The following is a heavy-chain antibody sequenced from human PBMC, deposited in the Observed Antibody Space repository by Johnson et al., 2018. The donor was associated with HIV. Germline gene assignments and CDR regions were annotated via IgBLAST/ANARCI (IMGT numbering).Heavy chain of an antibody. CDR2: IGTAGHT. J-gene: IGHJ3*02. V-gene: IGHV3-13*01. Sequence: MLLVESGGGLVQPGRSLRLSCAASGFTFDDYAMHWVRQAPGKGLEWVSGIGTAGHTYYPGSVKGRFTISRENAKNSLYLQMNSLRADDTAVYYCVRDDYAFHIWGQGTVVTVSS. D-gene: IGHD2-21*02. CDR3: VRDDYAFHI. CDR1: GFTFDDYA.